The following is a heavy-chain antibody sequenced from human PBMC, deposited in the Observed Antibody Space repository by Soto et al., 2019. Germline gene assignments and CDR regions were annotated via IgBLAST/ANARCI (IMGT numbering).Heavy chain of an antibody. CDR2: ISYDGSNK. CDR3: AKGNAGDTAMVLIDY. V-gene: IGHV3-30*18. D-gene: IGHD5-18*01. J-gene: IGHJ4*02. Sequence: QVQLVESGGGVVQPGRSRRLSCAASGFTFSSYGMHWVRQAPGKGLEWVAVISYDGSNKYYADSVKGRFTISRDNSKNTLYLQMNSLRAEDTAVYYCAKGNAGDTAMVLIDYWGQGTLVTVSS. CDR1: GFTFSSYG.